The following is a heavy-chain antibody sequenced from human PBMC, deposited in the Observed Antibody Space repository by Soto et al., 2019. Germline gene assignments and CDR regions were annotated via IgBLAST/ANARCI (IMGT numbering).Heavy chain of an antibody. J-gene: IGHJ4*02. Sequence: PSETLSLTCTVSGGSISSGGYYWSWIRQHPGKGLEWIGYIYYSGSTYYNPSLKSRVTVSVDTSKNQFSLKLSSVTAADTAVYYCARMRYYYDSSGFLDYDYWGQGTLVTVSS. V-gene: IGHV4-31*03. D-gene: IGHD3-22*01. CDR2: IYYSGST. CDR3: ARMRYYYDSSGFLDYDY. CDR1: GGSISSGGYY.